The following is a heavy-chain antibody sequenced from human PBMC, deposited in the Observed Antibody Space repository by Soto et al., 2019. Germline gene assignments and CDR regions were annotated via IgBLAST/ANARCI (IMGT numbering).Heavy chain of an antibody. Sequence: QVQLVQSGVEVQKPGSSVRVSCKASGDTFKNSVISWVRQAPGQGLEWMGGTIPLFGTTDYAQKFQGRLTITTDESTTTAYVEVRRLKSEDTAVYYCVAELDFGKLSVVWGQGTTVIVSS. CDR1: GDTFKNSV. V-gene: IGHV1-69*01. D-gene: IGHD3-10*01. CDR2: TIPLFGTT. CDR3: VAELDFGKLSVV. J-gene: IGHJ6*02.